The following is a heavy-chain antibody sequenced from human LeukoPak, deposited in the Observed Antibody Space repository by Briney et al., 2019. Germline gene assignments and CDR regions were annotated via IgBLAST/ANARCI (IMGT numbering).Heavy chain of an antibody. D-gene: IGHD5-18*01. CDR1: GFTFSSYS. V-gene: IGHV3-21*01. CDR3: ARVDSYGLTY. Sequence: PGGSLRLSCAASGFTFSSYSINWVRQAPGKGLEWVSAISSTSNYIYYADSVKGRFTISRDNAKNTLYLQMRSLRAEDTAVYYCARVDSYGLTYWGQGTLVTVSS. J-gene: IGHJ4*02. CDR2: ISSTSNYI.